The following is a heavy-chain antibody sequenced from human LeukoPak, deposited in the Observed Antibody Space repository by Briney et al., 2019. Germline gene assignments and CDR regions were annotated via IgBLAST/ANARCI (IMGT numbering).Heavy chain of an antibody. Sequence: SETLSLTCTVSGGSVSSGSYYWSWIRQPPGKGLEWIGYIYYSGSTNYNPSLKSRVTISVDTSKNQFSLKLSSVTAADTAVYHCARLELWLNWFDPWGQGTLVTVSS. J-gene: IGHJ5*02. CDR2: IYYSGST. CDR3: ARLELWLNWFDP. D-gene: IGHD5-18*01. CDR1: GGSVSSGSYY. V-gene: IGHV4-61*01.